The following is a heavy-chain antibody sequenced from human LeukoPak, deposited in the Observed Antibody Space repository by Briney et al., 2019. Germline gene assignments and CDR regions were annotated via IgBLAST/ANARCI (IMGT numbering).Heavy chain of an antibody. Sequence: GGSLRLSCAASGFTFSSYSLNWVRQAPGKGLEWVSSIGSSSTYIYYADSLKGRFTISRDNAKNSLFPQMNSLRAEDTAVYYCARGGPGYYFDYWGQGALVTVSS. CDR3: ARGGPGYYFDY. V-gene: IGHV3-21*01. J-gene: IGHJ4*02. D-gene: IGHD7-27*01. CDR1: GFTFSSYS. CDR2: IGSSSTYI.